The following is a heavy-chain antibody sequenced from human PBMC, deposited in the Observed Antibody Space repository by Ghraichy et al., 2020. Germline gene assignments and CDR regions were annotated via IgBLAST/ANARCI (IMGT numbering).Heavy chain of an antibody. CDR3: AKAGDGIVGATSDFDY. Sequence: GGSLRLSCAASGFTFSSYAMSWVRQAPGKGLEWVSAISGSGGSTYYADSVKGRFTISRDNSKNTLYLQMNSLRAEDTAVYYCAKAGDGIVGATSDFDYWGQGTLVTVSS. CDR1: GFTFSSYA. D-gene: IGHD1-26*01. CDR2: ISGSGGST. J-gene: IGHJ4*02. V-gene: IGHV3-23*01.